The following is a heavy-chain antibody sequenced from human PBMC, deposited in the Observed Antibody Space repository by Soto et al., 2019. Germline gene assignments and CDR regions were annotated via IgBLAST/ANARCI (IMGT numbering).Heavy chain of an antibody. D-gene: IGHD2-15*01. J-gene: IGHJ1*01. CDR1: GGSISSYY. CDR2: IYYSGST. Sequence: SETLSLTCTVSGGSISSYYWSWIRQPPGKGLEWIGYIYYSGSTNYNPSLKSRVTISVDTSKNQFSLKLSSVTAADTAVYYCARGYCSGGSCSDGYFQHWGQGTLVTVSS. CDR3: ARGYCSGGSCSDGYFQH. V-gene: IGHV4-59*01.